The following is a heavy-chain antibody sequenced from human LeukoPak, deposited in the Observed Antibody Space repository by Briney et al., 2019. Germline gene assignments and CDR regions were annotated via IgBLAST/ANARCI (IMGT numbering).Heavy chain of an antibody. J-gene: IGHJ3*02. CDR3: AREIGQLGGAFDI. CDR1: GFTVSGNY. Sequence: GGSLRLSCAASGFTVSGNYMTWVRQAPGKGLEWVSVIYGGHSAYYADSVKDRFTISRDNPKNTLNLQMNSLRAEDTAVYYCAREIGQLGGAFDIWGQGTMVTVSS. V-gene: IGHV3-53*01. D-gene: IGHD7-27*01. CDR2: IYGGHSA.